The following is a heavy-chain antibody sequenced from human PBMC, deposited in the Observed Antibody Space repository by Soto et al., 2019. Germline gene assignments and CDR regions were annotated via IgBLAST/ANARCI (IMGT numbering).Heavy chain of an antibody. CDR1: GGSISSGGYS. D-gene: IGHD3-10*01. Sequence: SETLSLTCAVSGGSISSGGYSWSWIRQPPGKGLEWIGYIYHSGSTYYNPSLKSRVTISVDRSKNQFSLKLSSVTAADTAVYYCARASYYYGSGSLDYWGQGTLVTVSS. J-gene: IGHJ4*02. CDR3: ARASYYYGSGSLDY. V-gene: IGHV4-30-2*01. CDR2: IYHSGST.